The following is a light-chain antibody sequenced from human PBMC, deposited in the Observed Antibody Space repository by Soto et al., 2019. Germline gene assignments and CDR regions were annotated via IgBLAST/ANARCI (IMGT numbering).Light chain of an antibody. CDR3: NSYTTSRTVV. J-gene: IGLJ2*01. V-gene: IGLV2-14*02. CDR2: EVT. CDR1: SSDVGSYDL. Sequence: QSALTQPASVSGSPGQSITISCTGTSSDVGSYDLVSWYQHHPGTAPKLILYEVTKRPSGVSNRFSGSKSGNTASLTISGLQAEDEADYYCNSYTTSRTVVFGEGTKVTVL.